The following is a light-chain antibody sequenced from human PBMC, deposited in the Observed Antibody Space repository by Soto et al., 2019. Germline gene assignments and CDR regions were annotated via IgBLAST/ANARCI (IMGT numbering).Light chain of an antibody. CDR3: SSYTSSSTLLYV. CDR2: NNN. J-gene: IGLJ1*01. V-gene: IGLV1-44*01. Sequence: QSALTQPPSASGTPGQRVTISCSGSSSNIGGNTVNWYRQLPGTAPKLLIYNNNQRPSGVSNRFSGSKSGNTASLTISGLQAEDEADYYCSSYTSSSTLLYVFGTGTKVTVL. CDR1: SSNIGGNT.